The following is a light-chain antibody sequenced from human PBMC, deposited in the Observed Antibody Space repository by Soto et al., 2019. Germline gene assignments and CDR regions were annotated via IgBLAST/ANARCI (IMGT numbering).Light chain of an antibody. J-gene: IGKJ1*01. Sequence: DIWRTKSQNSLAVSLGDRETINCESSQSVLYSSNNKNYLAWYQQEPGQPPKLLIYWASTRESGVPDRFSGSGSGTDFTLTISSLQAEDVAVYYCQQYYSTPAFGQGTKVDI. V-gene: IGKV4-1*01. CDR1: QSVLYSSNNKNY. CDR2: WAS. CDR3: QQYYSTPA.